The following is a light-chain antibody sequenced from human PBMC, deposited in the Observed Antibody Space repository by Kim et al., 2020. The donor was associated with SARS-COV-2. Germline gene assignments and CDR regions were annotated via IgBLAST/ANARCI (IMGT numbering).Light chain of an antibody. CDR3: QHHTNWLT. Sequence: EIVMTQSPATLSVSPGERATLSCRASQSVSPDLAWYQQKPGQAPRLLIYDASTRATGIPARFSGSGSGTDFTLTISSLEPDDFAVYYCQHHTNWLTSGGGTKVDIK. J-gene: IGKJ4*01. CDR1: QSVSPD. CDR2: DAS. V-gene: IGKV3-11*01.